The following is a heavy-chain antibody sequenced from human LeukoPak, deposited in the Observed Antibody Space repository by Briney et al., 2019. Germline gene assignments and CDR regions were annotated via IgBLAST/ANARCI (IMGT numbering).Heavy chain of an antibody. Sequence: SETLSLTCTVSGGSISSYYWGWIRQPPGKGLEWIGSIYYSGSTYYNPSLKSRVTISVDTSKNQFSLKLTSVTAADTAVYYCARTPIYYYDSSGYYNWGQGTLVTVSS. CDR1: GGSISSYY. CDR3: ARTPIYYYDSSGYYN. J-gene: IGHJ4*02. D-gene: IGHD3-22*01. V-gene: IGHV4-39*07. CDR2: IYYSGST.